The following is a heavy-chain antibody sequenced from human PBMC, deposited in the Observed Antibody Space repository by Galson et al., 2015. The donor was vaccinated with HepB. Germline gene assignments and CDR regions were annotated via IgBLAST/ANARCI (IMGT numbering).Heavy chain of an antibody. CDR3: ARDVPILGGAFDI. J-gene: IGHJ3*02. V-gene: IGHV3-48*01. D-gene: IGHD2-21*01. Sequence: SLRLSCAASGVPYSTSNMVWFRQAAGKGLEWLSYVDSTSRAIYYADSVKGRFTVSRDNGQNSLSLQMNSLRVGDTAVYYCARDVPILGGAFDIWGQGTIVSVSA. CDR2: VDSTSRAI. CDR1: GVPYSTSN.